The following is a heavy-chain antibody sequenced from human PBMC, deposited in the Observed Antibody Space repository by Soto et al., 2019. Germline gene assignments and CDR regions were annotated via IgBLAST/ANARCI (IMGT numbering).Heavy chain of an antibody. J-gene: IGHJ6*02. CDR3: ARFSGGSYNTYYFYYGMDV. D-gene: IGHD2-15*01. CDR1: GYTFTSYS. Sequence: ASGNGSWKSSGYTFTSYSISWVRQAPGQGLDCMGWISAYNGNTKYAQDLQGRVTMTTDTSTSTAYMKLRSLRSDDTAVYYCARFSGGSYNTYYFYYGMDVWGQGTTVTV. CDR2: ISAYNGNT. V-gene: IGHV1-18*01.